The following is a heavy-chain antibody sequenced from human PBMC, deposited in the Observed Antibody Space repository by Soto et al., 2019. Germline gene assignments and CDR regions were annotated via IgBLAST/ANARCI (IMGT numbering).Heavy chain of an antibody. V-gene: IGHV3-48*01. CDR2: ISSGSSTI. Sequence: EVQLVESGGGLVQPGGSLRLSFVVSGFTFSSYSMNWVRQAPGKGLEWVSYISSGSSTIYYADSVKGRFTISRDNAKNSLYLQMNSLRAEDTAVYYCARRGGISFDYWGQGTLVTVSS. CDR1: GFTFSSYS. J-gene: IGHJ4*02. CDR3: ARRGGISFDY.